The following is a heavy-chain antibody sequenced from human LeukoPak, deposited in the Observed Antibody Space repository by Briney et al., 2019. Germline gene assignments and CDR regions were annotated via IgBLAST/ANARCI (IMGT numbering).Heavy chain of an antibody. CDR1: GYTFTDYA. V-gene: IGHV7-4-1*02. J-gene: IGHJ4*02. CDR3: ARDLAEQQLVY. CDR2: INTNTGNP. Sequence: ASVKVSCKASGYTFTDYALHWVRQAPGQSLEWMGWINTNTGNPTYAQGFTGRFVFSLDTSVSTAYLQISSLKAEDTAVYYCARDLAEQQLVYWGQGTLVTVSS. D-gene: IGHD6-13*01.